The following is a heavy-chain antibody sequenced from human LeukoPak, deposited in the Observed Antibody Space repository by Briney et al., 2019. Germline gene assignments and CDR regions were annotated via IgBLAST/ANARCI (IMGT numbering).Heavy chain of an antibody. CDR1: GNYC. CDR3: VSFYETY. Sequence: GGSLRLSCAASGNYCMHWVRQAPGKGLVWVSHINSDGSWTSYADSVKGRFAISKDNAKNTVYLQMNSLRAEDTAVYYCVSFYETYWGRGTLVTVSS. CDR2: INSDGSWT. J-gene: IGHJ4*02. V-gene: IGHV3-74*01. D-gene: IGHD2/OR15-2a*01.